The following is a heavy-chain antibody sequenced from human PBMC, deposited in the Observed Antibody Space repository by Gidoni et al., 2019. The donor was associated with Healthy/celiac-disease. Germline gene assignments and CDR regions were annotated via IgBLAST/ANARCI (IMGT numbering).Heavy chain of an antibody. CDR2: ISSSGSTI. V-gene: IGHV3-48*03. J-gene: IGHJ4*02. CDR1: GFTFSSYE. Sequence: EVQLVESGGGLVQPGGSLRLSCAASGFTFSSYEMNWVRQAPGKGLEWVSYISSSGSTIYYADSVKGRFTISRDNAKNSLYLQMNSLRADDTAVYYCARVAGMGREYSSSPFDYWGQGTLVTVSS. CDR3: ARVAGMGREYSSSPFDY. D-gene: IGHD6-6*01.